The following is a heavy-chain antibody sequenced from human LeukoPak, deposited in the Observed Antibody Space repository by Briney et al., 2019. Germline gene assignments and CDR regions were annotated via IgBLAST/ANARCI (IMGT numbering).Heavy chain of an antibody. D-gene: IGHD3-3*01. CDR1: GFTFSSYA. CDR2: ISYDGSNK. CDR3: AKETYYDFWSALDY. V-gene: IGHV3-30-3*01. Sequence: GRSLRLSCAASGFTFSSYAMHWVRQAPGKGLEWVAVISYDGSNKYYADSVKGRFTISRDNSKNTLYLQMNSLGAEDTAVYYCAKETYYDFWSALDYWGQGTLVTVSS. J-gene: IGHJ4*02.